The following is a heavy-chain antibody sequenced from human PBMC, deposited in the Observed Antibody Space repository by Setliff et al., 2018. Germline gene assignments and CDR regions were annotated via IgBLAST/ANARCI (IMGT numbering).Heavy chain of an antibody. V-gene: IGHV1-2*06. CDR3: ARSKYDILTRNWFDP. D-gene: IGHD3-9*01. J-gene: IGHJ5*02. Sequence: GASVKVSCKASGYTFTGYYMHWVRQAPGQGLEWMGRINPNSGGTNYAQKFQGRVTMTRDTSISTAYMELSRLRSDDTAVYYCARSKYDILTRNWFDPWGQGTLVTVSS. CDR2: INPNSGGT. CDR1: GYTFTGYY.